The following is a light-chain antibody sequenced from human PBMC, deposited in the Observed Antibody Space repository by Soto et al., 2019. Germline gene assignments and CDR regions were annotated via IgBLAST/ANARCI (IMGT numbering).Light chain of an antibody. Sequence: EIVMTQSPSTRSVSTGERATLSCRASQSLTNNYFAWYQQKPGRALRLLIDGASTRATGIPDRFSGSGSGTDFTLTISRLEPEDVAVYYCQQYEAVVTFGQGTKVDIK. CDR3: QQYEAVVT. CDR1: QSLTNNY. J-gene: IGKJ1*01. CDR2: GAS. V-gene: IGKV3-20*01.